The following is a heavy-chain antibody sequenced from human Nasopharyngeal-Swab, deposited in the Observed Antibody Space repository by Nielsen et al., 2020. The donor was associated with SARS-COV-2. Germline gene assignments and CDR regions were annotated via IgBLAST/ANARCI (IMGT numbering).Heavy chain of an antibody. CDR2: IYYSGST. Sequence: SETLSLTCTVSGGSISSTTYYWGWIRQPPGKGLEWIGSIYYSGSTYYNPSLKSRVTISVHTSKNLFSLKLTSVTAADTAVYYCARAHSEVVPAVLGLQFFYYYYMDVWGKGTTVTVSS. D-gene: IGHD2-2*01. V-gene: IGHV4-39*02. J-gene: IGHJ6*03. CDR3: ARAHSEVVPAVLGLQFFYYYYMDV. CDR1: GGSISSTTYY.